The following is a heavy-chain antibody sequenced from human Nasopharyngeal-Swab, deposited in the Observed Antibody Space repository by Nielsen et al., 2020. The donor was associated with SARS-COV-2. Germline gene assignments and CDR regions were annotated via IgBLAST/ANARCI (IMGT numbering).Heavy chain of an antibody. V-gene: IGHV3-9*01. CDR2: IRWNSGSI. Sequence: GGSLRLSCAASGFTFDDYAMHWVRQAPGKGLEWVSGIRWNSGSIGYADSVKGRFTISRDNAKNYLYLQMNSLRAEDTALYYCAKDMSPNTYYYYMDVWGKGTTVTVSS. CDR3: AKDMSPNTYYYYMDV. J-gene: IGHJ6*03. CDR1: GFTFDDYA.